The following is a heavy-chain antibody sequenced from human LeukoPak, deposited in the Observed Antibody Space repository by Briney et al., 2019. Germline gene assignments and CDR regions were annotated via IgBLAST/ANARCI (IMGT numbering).Heavy chain of an antibody. D-gene: IGHD4-23*01. J-gene: IGHJ4*02. V-gene: IGHV4-34*01. CDR3: ACRMTTVATPDNY. CDR2: INHSGRA. CDR1: GGSFSGYY. Sequence: SETLSLTCAVYGGSFSGYYWSWIRQPPGKWLEWIGEINHSGRANYHPSLKSRVTISVDTSKNQFPLKLSSVTAADTAVYYCACRMTTVATPDNYWGQGTLVTVSS.